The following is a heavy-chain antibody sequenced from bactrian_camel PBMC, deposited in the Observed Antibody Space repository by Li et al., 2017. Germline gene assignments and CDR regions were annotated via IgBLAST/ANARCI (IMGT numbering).Heavy chain of an antibody. D-gene: IGHD2*01. Sequence: HVQLVESGGGSVQAGGSLRLSCAASGFTFSSYCMGWFRKAPGKARERVVVIDNNGRESHADSMKGRFTISRDNAKNTLYLQMNSLKPEDTAMYYCAARGPTVTPSYLYVTLLIGARGPRSPSP. V-gene: IGHV3S26*01. CDR1: GFTFSSYC. J-gene: IGHJ6*01. CDR2: IDNNGRE. CDR3: AARGPTVTPSYLYVTLL.